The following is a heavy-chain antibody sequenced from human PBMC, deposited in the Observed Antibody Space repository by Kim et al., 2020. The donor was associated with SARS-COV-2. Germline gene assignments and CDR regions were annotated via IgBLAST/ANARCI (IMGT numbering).Heavy chain of an antibody. V-gene: IGHV4-4*07. J-gene: IGHJ6*02. CDR3: ARDHRKGNPLWFGELDYGMDV. CDR2: IYTSGST. Sequence: SETLSLTCTVSGGSISSYYWSWIRQPAGKGLEWIGRIYTSGSTNYNPSLKSRVTMSVDTSKNQFSLKLSSVTAADTAVYYCARDHRKGNPLWFGELDYGMDVWGQGTTVTVSS. CDR1: GGSISSYY. D-gene: IGHD3-10*01.